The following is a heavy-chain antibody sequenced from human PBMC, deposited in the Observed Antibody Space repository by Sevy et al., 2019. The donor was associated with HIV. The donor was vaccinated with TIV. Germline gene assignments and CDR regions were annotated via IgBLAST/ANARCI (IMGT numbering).Heavy chain of an antibody. J-gene: IGHJ6*02. D-gene: IGHD3-16*02. Sequence: GGSLRLSCAASGFGFQDYAMHWVRQRPGKGLEWVAGISWNRGAIDYAYSVKGRFTISRDNAKNSLYLQMNSLRAEDTALYFCAKDTNRCCDSINCYTYYYYYYGFDVWGQGTTVTVSS. CDR2: ISWNRGAI. CDR3: AKDTNRCCDSINCYTYYYYYYGFDV. CDR1: GFGFQDYA. V-gene: IGHV3-9*01.